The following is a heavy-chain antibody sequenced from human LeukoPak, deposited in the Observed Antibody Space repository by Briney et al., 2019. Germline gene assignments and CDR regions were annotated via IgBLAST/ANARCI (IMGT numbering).Heavy chain of an antibody. Sequence: GGSLRLSCAASGFTFSSYGMHWVRQAPGEGLEWVAFIRYDGSNKYYADSVKGRFTISRDNSKNTLYLQMNSLRAEDTAVYYCAKPRAVVVAASFDYWGQGTLVTVSS. CDR1: GFTFSSYG. J-gene: IGHJ4*02. CDR3: AKPRAVVVAASFDY. CDR2: IRYDGSNK. D-gene: IGHD2-15*01. V-gene: IGHV3-30*02.